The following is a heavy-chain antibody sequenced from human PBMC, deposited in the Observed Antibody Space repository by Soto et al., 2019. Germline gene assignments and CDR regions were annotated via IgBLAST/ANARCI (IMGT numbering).Heavy chain of an antibody. J-gene: IGHJ4*02. Sequence: SGTLSLTCAVSGYSISSGYYWGWIRQPPGKGLEWIGSIYHSGSTYYNPSLKSRVTISVDTSKNQFSLKLSSVTAADTAVYYCARERPTVTVFDYWGQGTLVTVSS. CDR2: IYHSGST. V-gene: IGHV4-38-2*02. CDR3: ARERPTVTVFDY. CDR1: GYSISSGYY. D-gene: IGHD4-17*01.